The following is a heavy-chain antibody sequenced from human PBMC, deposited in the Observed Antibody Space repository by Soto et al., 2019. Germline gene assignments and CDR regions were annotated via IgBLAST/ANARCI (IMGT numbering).Heavy chain of an antibody. CDR3: AHSSTDLNHAMDV. Sequence: QITLKESGPPLVKPTQTLTLTCAFSGLSLTTNGLSVGWVRQPPGKALEWLALIYWDDDKRYSPSLKSRLTITRDTSKNQVVLTMTNMDPVDTATYYCAHSSTDLNHAMDVWGQGTTVSVS. V-gene: IGHV2-5*02. CDR2: IYWDDDK. D-gene: IGHD3-3*01. J-gene: IGHJ6*02. CDR1: GLSLTTNGLS.